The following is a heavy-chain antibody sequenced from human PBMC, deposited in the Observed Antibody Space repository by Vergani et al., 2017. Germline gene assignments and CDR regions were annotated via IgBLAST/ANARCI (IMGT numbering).Heavy chain of an antibody. CDR3: ARDRRDYYDSSGYYQYLDAFDI. Sequence: QVQLQESGPGLVKPSQTLSLTCTVSGGSISSGSYYWSWIRQPAGKGLEWIGRIYTSGSTNYNPSLQSRVTISVDTSKNQFSLKLSSVTAADTAVYYCARDRRDYYDSSGYYQYLDAFDIWGQGTMVTVSS. CDR1: GGSISSGSYY. V-gene: IGHV4-61*02. D-gene: IGHD3-22*01. J-gene: IGHJ3*02. CDR2: IYTSGST.